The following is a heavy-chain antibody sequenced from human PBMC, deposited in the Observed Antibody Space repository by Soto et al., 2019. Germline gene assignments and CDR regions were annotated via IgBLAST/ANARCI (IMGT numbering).Heavy chain of an antibody. V-gene: IGHV3-9*01. CDR2: ISWNSGSI. CDR3: AKDNDRTEFGNNFDY. Sequence: PGGSLELCYAASGFTFDIYVMHWVRQAPGKGLEWVSGISWNSGSIGYADSVKGRFTISRDNAKNSLYLQMNSLRAEDTALYYCAKDNDRTEFGNNFDYWGQGTLVTVSS. D-gene: IGHD3-10*01. CDR1: GFTFDIYV. J-gene: IGHJ4*02.